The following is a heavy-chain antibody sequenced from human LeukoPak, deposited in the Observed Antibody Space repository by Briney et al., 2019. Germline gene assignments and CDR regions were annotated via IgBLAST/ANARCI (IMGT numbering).Heavy chain of an antibody. J-gene: IGHJ4*02. Sequence: SETLSLTCGVSGGSITTTNWWTWVRQPPGKGLEWIGEVHLDGRTNYNPSLKSRVTLSVDKSKNHFSPNLISVTAADTAVYYCARDRRYTASWYQNYDSGGTYPTFDYWGQGTLVTVSS. CDR3: ARDRRYTASWYQNYDSGGTYPTFDY. V-gene: IGHV4-4*02. CDR1: GGSITTTNW. D-gene: IGHD3-22*01. CDR2: VHLDGRT.